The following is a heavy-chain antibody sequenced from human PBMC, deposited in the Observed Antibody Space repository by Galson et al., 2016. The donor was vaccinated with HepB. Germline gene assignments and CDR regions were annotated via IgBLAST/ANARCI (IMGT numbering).Heavy chain of an antibody. CDR3: AHRGYYGSGTYFDY. J-gene: IGHJ4*02. Sequence: PALVKPTQTLTLTCTFSGFSLSTPGVGVAWIRQPPGKALEWLALLYWDDDKSYRPPLSSRLTIAKDTSRSQVVLTMTNVDPVDTATYYCAHRGYYGSGTYFDYWGQGTLVTVSS. CDR2: LYWDDDK. V-gene: IGHV2-5*02. CDR1: GFSLSTPGVG. D-gene: IGHD3-10*01.